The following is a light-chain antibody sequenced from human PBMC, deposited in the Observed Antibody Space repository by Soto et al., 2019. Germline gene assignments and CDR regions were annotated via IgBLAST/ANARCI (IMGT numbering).Light chain of an antibody. CDR1: SSNIGNNY. J-gene: IGLJ3*02. Sequence: QSVLTQPPSVSAAPGQKVTISFSGSSSNIGNNYVSWYQQLPGTAPKLLIYDNNQRPSGIPDRFSGSKSGTSATLGITGLQTGDEADYYCASWDSSLSAVFGGGTKLTVL. CDR2: DNN. V-gene: IGLV1-51*01. CDR3: ASWDSSLSAV.